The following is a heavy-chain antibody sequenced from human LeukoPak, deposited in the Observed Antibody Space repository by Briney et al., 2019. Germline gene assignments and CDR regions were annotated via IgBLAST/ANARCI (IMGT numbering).Heavy chain of an antibody. CDR3: VKDAGTA. D-gene: IGHD2-8*02. J-gene: IGHJ5*02. CDR2: IKKDGSEK. Sequence: GGSLRLSCAASGFTFSNNWMSWVRQAPGKGLECVANIKKDGSEKYYINSVKGRFTISRGNAKNSLYLQMDSLRAEDTALYYCVKDAGTAWGQGTLVTVSS. V-gene: IGHV3-7*01. CDR1: GFTFSNNW.